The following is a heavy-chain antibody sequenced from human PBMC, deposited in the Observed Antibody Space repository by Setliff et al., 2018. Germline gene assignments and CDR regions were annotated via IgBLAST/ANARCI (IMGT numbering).Heavy chain of an antibody. CDR1: GGSISSDSYY. CDR2: IYYSGNI. Sequence: PSETLSLPCTVSGGSISSDSYYWGWIRQPPGKGLEWIGSIYYSGNIYYNPSLKSRVTMSVDTSKNQFSLKLRSVTAADTAIYYCARHVDCSGGRCYSLSNWFDPWGPGTQVTVSS. CDR3: ARHVDCSGGRCYSLSNWFDP. D-gene: IGHD2-15*01. V-gene: IGHV4-39*01. J-gene: IGHJ5*02.